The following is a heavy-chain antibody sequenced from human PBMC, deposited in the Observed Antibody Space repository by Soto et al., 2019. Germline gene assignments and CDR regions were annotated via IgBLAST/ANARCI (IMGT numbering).Heavy chain of an antibody. V-gene: IGHV4-34*01. CDR2: INHSGST. D-gene: IGHD2-15*01. Sequence: SETLSLTCAVYGESFSGYYWSWIRQPPGKGLEWIGEINHSGSTNYNPSLKSRVAISVDTSKNQFSLKLSSVTAADTAVYYCARVGYGGKYYYYYGMDVWGQGTTVTVSS. J-gene: IGHJ6*02. CDR1: GESFSGYY. CDR3: ARVGYGGKYYYYYGMDV.